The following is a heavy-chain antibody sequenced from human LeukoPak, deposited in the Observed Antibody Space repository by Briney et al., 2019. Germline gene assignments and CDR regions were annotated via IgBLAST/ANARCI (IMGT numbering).Heavy chain of an antibody. CDR2: IYRGGRT. CDR1: GFTASSNY. J-gene: IGHJ4*02. CDR3: AKEGFDS. Sequence: GGSLRLSCAASGFTASSNYMSWVRQAPGKGLEYVSVIYRGGRTCYADSVKGRFTISRDNSKNTLYLQMNSLRAEDTAVYYCAKEGFDSWGQGTLVTVSS. V-gene: IGHV3-53*01.